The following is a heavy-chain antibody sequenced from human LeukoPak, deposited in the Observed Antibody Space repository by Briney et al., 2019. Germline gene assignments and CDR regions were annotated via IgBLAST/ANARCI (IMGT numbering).Heavy chain of an antibody. CDR1: GYSFTSYW. CDR3: ARQPWVVPAAIVGRDEYYYYGMDV. D-gene: IGHD2-2*01. Sequence: GESLKIYCKGSGYSFTSYWISWVRQMPGKGLEWMGRIDPSDSYTNYSPSFQGHLTISADKSISTAYLQWSSLKASDTAMYYCARQPWVVPAAIVGRDEYYYYGMDVWGQGTTVTVSS. J-gene: IGHJ6*02. CDR2: IDPSDSYT. V-gene: IGHV5-10-1*01.